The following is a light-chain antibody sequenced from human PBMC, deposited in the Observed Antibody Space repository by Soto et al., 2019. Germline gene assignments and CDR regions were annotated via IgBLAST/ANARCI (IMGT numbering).Light chain of an antibody. J-gene: IGLJ2*01. CDR1: RSDVGTYNY. CDR3: SAYTSRSTLV. CDR2: NVA. V-gene: IGLV2-11*01. Sequence: QSALTQPRSVSGSPGQSVTISCTGTRSDVGTYNYVSWYQQRPGQVPKLILFNVAKRPSGVPDRFSGSKSGNTASLTISGLQDEDEGDYYCSAYTSRSTLVFGGGTKVTVL.